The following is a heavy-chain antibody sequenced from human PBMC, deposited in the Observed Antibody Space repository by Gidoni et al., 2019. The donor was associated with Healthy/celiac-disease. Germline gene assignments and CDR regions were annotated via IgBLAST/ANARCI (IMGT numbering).Heavy chain of an antibody. Sequence: EVQRLESGGGLVQPGGYLQLSGAASGFTFSSYAMSWVRQAPGKGLEWVSAISGSGGSTYYADSVKGRFTISRDNSKNTLYLQMNSLRAEDTAVYYCAKDGGWYADYFDYWGQGTLVTVSS. D-gene: IGHD6-19*01. CDR3: AKDGGWYADYFDY. V-gene: IGHV3-23*01. CDR2: ISGSGGST. J-gene: IGHJ4*02. CDR1: GFTFSSYA.